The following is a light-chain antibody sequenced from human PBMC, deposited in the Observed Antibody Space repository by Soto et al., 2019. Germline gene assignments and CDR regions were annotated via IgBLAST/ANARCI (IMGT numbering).Light chain of an antibody. J-gene: IGKJ1*01. Sequence: DIPMTQSPSTLSASVGDRVSITCRASQSISRQLAWYQQKPGKAPNLLLYQASNVETGVTSRFSGSGSGTEFTITISILQPDDLANYYCLQYQSYWTFGQGTKVEVK. CDR2: QAS. V-gene: IGKV1-5*03. CDR3: LQYQSYWT. CDR1: QSISRQ.